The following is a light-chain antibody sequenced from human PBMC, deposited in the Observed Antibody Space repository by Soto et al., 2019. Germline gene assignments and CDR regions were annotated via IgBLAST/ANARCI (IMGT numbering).Light chain of an antibody. CDR2: KAS. Sequence: DIQMTQSPSTLSASVGDRVTITCRASQSISNWLAWYQQKPGRAPKLLIFKASTLESGVPSRFSGSGSGTEFTLHISSLPPDDFATYHCQQYDSYPRTFGQGTKVDIK. J-gene: IGKJ1*01. CDR3: QQYDSYPRT. CDR1: QSISNW. V-gene: IGKV1-5*03.